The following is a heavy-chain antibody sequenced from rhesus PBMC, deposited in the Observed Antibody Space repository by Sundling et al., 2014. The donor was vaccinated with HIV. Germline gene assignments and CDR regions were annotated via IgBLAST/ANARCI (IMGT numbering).Heavy chain of an antibody. CDR3: IRGGNWSPDF. J-gene: IGHJ4*01. V-gene: IGHV3-103*01. D-gene: IGHD1-26*01. CDR1: GFTFRAFD. Sequence: EVQLVESGGGLVQPGGSLRLSCAASGFTFRAFDMYWVRQAPGKGLEWVSSIGSGGASTYYADSVKGRSTISRDNSKNTLALEMKSLRTEDTAVYYCIRGGNWSPDFWGQGVLVTVSS. CDR2: IGSGGAST.